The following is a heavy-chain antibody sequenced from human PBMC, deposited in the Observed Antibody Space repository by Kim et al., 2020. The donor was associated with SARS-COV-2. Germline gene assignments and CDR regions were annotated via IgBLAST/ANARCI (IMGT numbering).Heavy chain of an antibody. V-gene: IGHV1-46*01. CDR2: TNPSGGRT. CDR3: ALEMATITYWSTNWVDP. D-gene: IGHD5-12*01. J-gene: IGHJ5*02. Sequence: ASVKVSCKPSGYTFSNYYLHWVRQAPGRGLEWMGITNPSGGRTNYAQEFYGRVTMTRDTSTTTFYLEMSSLRSDDTAVYYCALEMATITYWSTNWVDPWGQGTLVTVSS. CDR1: GYTFSNYY.